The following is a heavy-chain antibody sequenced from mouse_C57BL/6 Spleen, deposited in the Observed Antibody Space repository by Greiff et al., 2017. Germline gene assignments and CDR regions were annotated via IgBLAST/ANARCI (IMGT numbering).Heavy chain of an antibody. Sequence: GGGLVQPKGSLKLSCAASGFSFNTYAMNWVRQAPGKGLEWAARIRSKSNNYATYYADSVKDRFTISRDDSESMLYLQMNNLKTEDTAMYYCVRQYWIAYWGQGTLVTVSA. V-gene: IGHV10-1*01. CDR2: IRSKSNNYAT. CDR1: GFSFNTYA. J-gene: IGHJ3*01. CDR3: VRQYWIAY.